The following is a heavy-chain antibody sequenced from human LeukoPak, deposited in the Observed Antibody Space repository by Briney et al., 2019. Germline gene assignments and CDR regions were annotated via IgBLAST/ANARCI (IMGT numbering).Heavy chain of an antibody. D-gene: IGHD3-22*01. V-gene: IGHV4-30-4*08. Sequence: SETLSLTCAVYGVSFSGYYWSWIRQPPGKGLEWIGYIYYSGSTYYNPSLKSRVTISVDTSKNQFSLKLSSVTAADTAVYYCARDSYYDSSGYYPADAFDIWGQGTMVTVSS. CDR2: IYYSGST. CDR1: GVSFSGYY. CDR3: ARDSYYDSSGYYPADAFDI. J-gene: IGHJ3*02.